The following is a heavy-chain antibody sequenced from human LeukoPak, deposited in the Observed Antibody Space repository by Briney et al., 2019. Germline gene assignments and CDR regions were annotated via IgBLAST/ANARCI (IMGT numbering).Heavy chain of an antibody. CDR3: AKGTAVADIYFDS. J-gene: IGHJ4*02. CDR2: VVGSGGST. D-gene: IGHD6-19*01. CDR1: GFTFSSYG. V-gene: IGHV3-23*01. Sequence: PGGSLRLSCAASGFTFSSYGMHWVRQAPGKGLEWVSAVVGSGGSTYYADSVRGRFTISRDNSKNMLYLQMNSLRAEDTAVYYCAKGTAVADIYFDSWGQGTLVTVSS.